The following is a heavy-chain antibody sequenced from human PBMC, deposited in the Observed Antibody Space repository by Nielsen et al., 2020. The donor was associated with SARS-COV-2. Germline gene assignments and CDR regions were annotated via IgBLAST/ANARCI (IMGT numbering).Heavy chain of an antibody. V-gene: IGHV1-2*06. J-gene: IGHJ4*02. D-gene: IGHD4-17*01. CDR2: INPNNGGT. CDR3: TRETPSRYGDLIRY. CDR1: GYNFVDLY. Sequence: ASVKVSCKASGYNFVDLYIHWVRQAPGQGLEWMGRINPNNGGTNYAEKFQGRVTMTRDTSIGTAHMELSSLRSDDTAVYYCTRETPSRYGDLIRYWGQGTLVTVSS.